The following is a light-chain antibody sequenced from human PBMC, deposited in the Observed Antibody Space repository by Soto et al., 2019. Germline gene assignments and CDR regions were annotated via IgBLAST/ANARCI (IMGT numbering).Light chain of an antibody. V-gene: IGLV2-14*01. CDR3: TSYASGSSHVV. Sequence: QSALTQPASVSGSHGQSITLSCTGTSSDIGGYDYVSWYQRHPGKAPKLIIYDVNNRPSGVSNRFSGSKSCNTASLTISGLHAEDEADYYCTSYASGSSHVVFGGGTKLTVL. CDR1: SSDIGGYDY. CDR2: DVN. J-gene: IGLJ2*01.